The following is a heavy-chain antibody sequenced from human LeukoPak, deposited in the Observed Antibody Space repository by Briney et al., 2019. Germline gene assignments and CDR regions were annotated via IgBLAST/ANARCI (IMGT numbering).Heavy chain of an antibody. CDR3: ARHHTEGAVAANFDY. J-gene: IGHJ4*02. V-gene: IGHV5-51*01. Sequence: GEPLKSSFQGSGYRFTSYWIGWVRPMPGKGLEWMGIIYPGDSDTGYSPSFQGQVTISADKSISTAYLQWSSLKASDTAMYYCARHHTEGAVAANFDYWGQGTLVTVSS. CDR1: GYRFTSYW. CDR2: IYPGDSDT. D-gene: IGHD6-19*01.